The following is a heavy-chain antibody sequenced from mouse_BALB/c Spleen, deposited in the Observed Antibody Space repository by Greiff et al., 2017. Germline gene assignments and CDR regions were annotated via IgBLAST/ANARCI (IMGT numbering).Heavy chain of an antibody. CDR1: GFTFSSYA. Sequence: EVQLVESGGGLVKPGGSLKLSCAASGFTFSSYAMSWVRQTPEKRLEWVATISSGGSYTYYPDSVKGRFTISRDNAKNTLYLQMSSLRSEDTAMYYYAKENTGYYFDYWGQGTTLTVSS. CDR2: ISSGGSYT. V-gene: IGHV5-9-3*01. CDR3: AKENTGYYFDY. J-gene: IGHJ2*01.